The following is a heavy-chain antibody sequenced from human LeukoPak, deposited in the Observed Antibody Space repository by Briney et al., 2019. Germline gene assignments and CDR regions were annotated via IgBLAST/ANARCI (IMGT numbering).Heavy chain of an antibody. CDR3: VRRGVVGLGSGSGIYEEYYFDY. CDR2: ISSSGSTI. Sequence: GGSLRLSCAASGFTFGDYYMNWIRQAPGKGLEWVSYISSSGSTIYYATSVRGRFTISRDNAKNSLYLQLNSMRIEDTAVYYCVRRGVVGLGSGSGIYEEYYFDYWGQGALVTVSS. D-gene: IGHD3-10*01. CDR1: GFTFGDYY. J-gene: IGHJ4*02. V-gene: IGHV3-11*01.